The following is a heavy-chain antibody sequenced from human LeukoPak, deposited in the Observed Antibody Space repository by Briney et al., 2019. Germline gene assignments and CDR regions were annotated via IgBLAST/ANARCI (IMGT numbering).Heavy chain of an antibody. J-gene: IGHJ4*02. CDR1: GGSISSYY. V-gene: IGHV4-59*01. Sequence: PETLSLTCTVSGGSISSYYWSWIRQPPGKGLEWIGYIYYSGSTNYNPSLKSRVTISVDTSKNQFSLKLSSVTAADTAVYYCARVGIAAAGPGDFDYWGQGTLVTVSS. D-gene: IGHD6-13*01. CDR2: IYYSGST. CDR3: ARVGIAAAGPGDFDY.